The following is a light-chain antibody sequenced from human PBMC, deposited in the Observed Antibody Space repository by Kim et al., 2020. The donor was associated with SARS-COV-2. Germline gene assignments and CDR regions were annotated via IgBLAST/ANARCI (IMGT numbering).Light chain of an antibody. V-gene: IGKV4-1*01. CDR1: QSVLYSSNNKNY. CDR2: WAS. J-gene: IGKJ4*01. CDR3: QQYYSTLT. Sequence: PTITCKSSQSVLYSSNNKNYLAWYQQKPGQPPKLLIYWASTRESGVPDRFGGSGSGTDFTLTISSLQAEDVAIYYCQQYYSTLTFGGGTKVDIK.